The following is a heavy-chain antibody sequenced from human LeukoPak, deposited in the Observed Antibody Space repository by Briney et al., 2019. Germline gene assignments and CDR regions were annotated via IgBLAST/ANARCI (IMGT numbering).Heavy chain of an antibody. CDR2: INGKDGHT. J-gene: IGHJ4*02. CDR1: GYTFTNYG. Sequence: GASVKVSCKTSGYTFTNYGVTWVRQAPGQGLEWLGWINGKDGHTNYGQGLQGRVTVTADTSTSTAFMELRSLTPDDPAVYYCARDIDYNVDYWGQGTLITVSS. V-gene: IGHV1-18*01. CDR3: ARDIDYNVDY. D-gene: IGHD3-10*01.